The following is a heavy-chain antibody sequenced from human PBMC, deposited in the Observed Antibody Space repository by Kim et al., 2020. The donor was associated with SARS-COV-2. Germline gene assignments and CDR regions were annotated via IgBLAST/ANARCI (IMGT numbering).Heavy chain of an antibody. V-gene: IGHV3-23*01. CDR2: ISASGGST. J-gene: IGHJ4*02. Sequence: GGSLRLSCAASGFTFSIYAMNWVRQAPGKGLEWVSGISASGGSTYYADSMKGRFTISRDNSKNTLYLQMNNLRAEDTAVYYCAKGFSTWYHDYWGQGTLVTVSS. CDR1: GFTFSIYA. D-gene: IGHD6-13*01. CDR3: AKGFSTWYHDY.